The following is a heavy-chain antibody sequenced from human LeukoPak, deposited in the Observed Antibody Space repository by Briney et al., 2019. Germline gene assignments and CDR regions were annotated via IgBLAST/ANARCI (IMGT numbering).Heavy chain of an antibody. D-gene: IGHD3-3*01. V-gene: IGHV3-23*01. CDR1: GFTFSSYA. CDR3: AKVAGITIFGVIRGVFDY. CDR2: ISGSGGST. Sequence: GGSLRLSCAASGFTFSSYAMSWVRRAPGKGLEWVSTISGSGGSTYYADSVKGRFTISRDNSKNTLYLQMNSLRAEDTAVYYCAKVAGITIFGVIRGVFDYGGQGTLVTVSS. J-gene: IGHJ4*02.